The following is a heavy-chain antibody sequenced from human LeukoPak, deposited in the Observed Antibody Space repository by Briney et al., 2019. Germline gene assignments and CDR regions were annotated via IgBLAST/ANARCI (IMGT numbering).Heavy chain of an antibody. CDR1: GGFIHSYY. D-gene: IGHD4-17*01. Sequence: SQTLSLTCSVSGGFIHSYYWTWIRQPPGEGLEWIGYIYHNGGSSYNPSLKSRVTLSIDTSKKNFSLKLTSVTAADTAVYYCAREGRQDYVYFDHWGQGSLVTVSS. CDR3: AREGRQDYVYFDH. J-gene: IGHJ4*02. V-gene: IGHV4-59*01. CDR2: IYHNGGS.